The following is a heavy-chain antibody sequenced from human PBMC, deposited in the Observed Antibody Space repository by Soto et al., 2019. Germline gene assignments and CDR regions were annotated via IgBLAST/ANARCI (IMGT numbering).Heavy chain of an antibody. J-gene: IGHJ4*02. CDR1: GFTFSSYG. Sequence: QVQLLESGGGVVQPGRSLRLCCAASGFTFSSYGMHWVRQAPGKGLKWVAVIWYDGSNKYYADSVKGRFTISRDNSKNTLYLQMNSLRAEDTAVYYCARGRYSYGYWGQGTLVTVSS. CDR2: IWYDGSNK. V-gene: IGHV3-33*01. CDR3: ARGRYSYGY. D-gene: IGHD5-18*01.